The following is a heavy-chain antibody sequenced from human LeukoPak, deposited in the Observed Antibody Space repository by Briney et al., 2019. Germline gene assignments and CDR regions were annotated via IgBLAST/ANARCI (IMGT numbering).Heavy chain of an antibody. V-gene: IGHV4-31*03. Sequence: SETLSLTCTVSGGSISSGGYYWSWIRQHPGKGLEWIGYIYYSGSTYYNPSLKSRVTISVDTSKNQFSLKLSSVTAADTAVYYCARDSPGVVIDRWGQGTLVTVSS. CDR2: IYYSGST. CDR1: GGSISSGGYY. D-gene: IGHD3-3*01. J-gene: IGHJ5*02. CDR3: ARDSPGVVIDR.